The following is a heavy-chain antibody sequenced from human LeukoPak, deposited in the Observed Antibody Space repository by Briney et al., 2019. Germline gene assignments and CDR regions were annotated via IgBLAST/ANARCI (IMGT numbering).Heavy chain of an antibody. CDR3: ARSGFSTGFYLDF. CDR1: GHTFTGQF. V-gene: IGHV1-2*02. D-gene: IGHD6-19*01. CDR2: IDPPSGTP. J-gene: IGHJ4*02. Sequence: ASVKVSCKASGHTFTGQFIHWLRQAPGQGLEWMGWIDPPSGTPHYAQKFQDAVTLTRGTSIGTAYMEVHRLQPDDTAVYYCARSGFSTGFYLDFWGQGTLISVSS.